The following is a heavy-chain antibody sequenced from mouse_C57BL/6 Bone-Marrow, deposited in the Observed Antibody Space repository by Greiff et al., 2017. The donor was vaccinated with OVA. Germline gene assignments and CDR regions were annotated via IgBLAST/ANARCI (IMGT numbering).Heavy chain of an antibody. Sequence: EVKVVESEGGLVQPGSSMKLSCTASGFTFSDYYMAWVRQVPEKGLEWVANINYDGSSTYYLDSLKSRFIISRDNAKNILYLQMSSLKSEDTATYYCARDPLLLRHWYFDVWGTGTTVTVSS. CDR3: ARDPLLLRHWYFDV. V-gene: IGHV5-16*01. D-gene: IGHD1-1*01. J-gene: IGHJ1*03. CDR1: GFTFSDYY. CDR2: INYDGSST.